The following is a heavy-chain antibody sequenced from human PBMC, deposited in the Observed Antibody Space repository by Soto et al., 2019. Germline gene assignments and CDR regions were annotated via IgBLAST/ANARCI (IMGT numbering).Heavy chain of an antibody. V-gene: IGHV4-30-2*01. CDR1: GDSITSGGSY. D-gene: IGHD2-2*01. Sequence: SETLSLTCIVSGDSITSGGSYWTWIRQHPGKGLEWIGYIYHSGSTYYNPSLKSRVTISVDRSKNQFSLKLSSVTAADKAVYYCARVPDRWGQGTLVTVSS. J-gene: IGHJ5*02. CDR3: ARVPDR. CDR2: IYHSGST.